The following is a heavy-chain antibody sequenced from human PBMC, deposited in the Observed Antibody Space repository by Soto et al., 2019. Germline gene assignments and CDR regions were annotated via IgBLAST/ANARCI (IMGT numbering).Heavy chain of an antibody. J-gene: IGHJ3*02. D-gene: IGHD3-3*01. CDR3: ACSPLSSYDVWSGYYVPDAFDI. Sequence: ASVKVSCKASGYTFTSYGISWVRQAPGQGLEWMGWISAYNGNTNYAQKLQGRVTMTTDTSTSTAYMELRSLRSEDKAVYYSACSPLSSYDVWSGYYVPDAFDIWGQGTMVTVSS. V-gene: IGHV1-18*01. CDR2: ISAYNGNT. CDR1: GYTFTSYG.